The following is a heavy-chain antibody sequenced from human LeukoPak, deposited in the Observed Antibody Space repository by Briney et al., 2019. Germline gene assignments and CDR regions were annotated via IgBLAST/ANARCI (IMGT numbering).Heavy chain of an antibody. Sequence: ASVKVSCKASGYTLTSYYMHWVRQAPGQGLEWMGIINPSGGSTSYAQKFQGRVTMTRDTSTSTVYMELSSLRSEDTAVYYCARSGDYVVVPAAMPDYGMDVWGQGTTVTVSS. D-gene: IGHD2-2*01. V-gene: IGHV1-46*01. CDR1: GYTLTSYY. CDR3: ARSGDYVVVPAAMPDYGMDV. CDR2: INPSGGST. J-gene: IGHJ6*02.